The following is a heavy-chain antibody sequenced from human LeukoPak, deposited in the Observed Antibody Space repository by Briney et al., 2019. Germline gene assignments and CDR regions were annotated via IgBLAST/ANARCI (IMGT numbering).Heavy chain of an antibody. J-gene: IGHJ5*02. D-gene: IGHD3-22*01. Sequence: GGSLRLSCAASGFTFSSYAMSWVRQAPGKGLERVSAISGSGGSTYYADSVKGRFTISRDNSKNTLYLQMNSLRAEDTAVYYCAKAVYYYDSSGYSGNWFDPWGQGTLVTVSS. CDR2: ISGSGGST. V-gene: IGHV3-23*01. CDR1: GFTFSSYA. CDR3: AKAVYYYDSSGYSGNWFDP.